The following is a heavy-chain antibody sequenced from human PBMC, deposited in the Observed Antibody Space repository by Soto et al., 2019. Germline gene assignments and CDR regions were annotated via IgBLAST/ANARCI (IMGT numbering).Heavy chain of an antibody. CDR1: GGSISSYY. D-gene: IGHD6-19*01. Sequence: SETLSLTCTVSGGSISSYYWSWIPQPPGKGLEWIGYIYYSGSTNYNPSLKSRVTISVDTSKYQFSLKLSSVTAAVTAVYYCARTSYSSGWNQYYFDYWGQGTLVTVSS. CDR2: IYYSGST. J-gene: IGHJ4*02. CDR3: ARTSYSSGWNQYYFDY. V-gene: IGHV4-59*08.